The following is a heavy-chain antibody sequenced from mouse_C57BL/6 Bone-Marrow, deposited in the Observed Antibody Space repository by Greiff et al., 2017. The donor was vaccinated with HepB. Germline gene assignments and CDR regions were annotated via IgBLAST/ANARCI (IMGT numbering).Heavy chain of an antibody. V-gene: IGHV1-55*01. CDR2: IYPGSGST. CDR3: AKGPAYSNWFDY. CDR1: GYTFTSYW. Sequence: QVQLQQPGAELVKPGASVKMSCKASGYTFTSYWITWVKQRPGQGLEWIGDIYPGSGSTNYNEKFKSKATLTVDTSSSTAYLQLSSLTSEDSAVYYCAKGPAYSNWFDYWGQGTTLTVSS. D-gene: IGHD2-5*01. J-gene: IGHJ2*01.